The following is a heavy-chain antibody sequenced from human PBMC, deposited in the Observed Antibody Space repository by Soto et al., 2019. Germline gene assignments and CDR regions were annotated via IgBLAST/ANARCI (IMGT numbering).Heavy chain of an antibody. Sequence: PGGSLRLSCAASGFTFSDYYMSWIRQAPGKGLEWLSYISSSATYAIYADSVKGRFTLSRDNAKNSLYLQMNSLRAEDTAVYYCARNDSSGYLDSWGQGTLVTVCS. CDR1: GFTFSDYY. D-gene: IGHD3-22*01. V-gene: IGHV3-11*06. CDR3: ARNDSSGYLDS. CDR2: ISSSATYA. J-gene: IGHJ4*02.